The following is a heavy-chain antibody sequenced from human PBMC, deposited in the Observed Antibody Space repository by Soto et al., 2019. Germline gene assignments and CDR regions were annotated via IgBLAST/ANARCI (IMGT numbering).Heavy chain of an antibody. CDR2: ISSNGGST. CDR1: GFTFSSYA. J-gene: IGHJ6*02. CDR3: ARDIVATVTTIPYYGMDV. V-gene: IGHV3-64*01. D-gene: IGHD4-17*01. Sequence: VGSLRLSCAASGFTFSSYAMHCVRQAPGKGLEYVSAISSNGGSTYYANSVKGRFIISRDNSKNTLYLQMGSLRAEDMAVYYCARDIVATVTTIPYYGMDVWGQGTRVTVS.